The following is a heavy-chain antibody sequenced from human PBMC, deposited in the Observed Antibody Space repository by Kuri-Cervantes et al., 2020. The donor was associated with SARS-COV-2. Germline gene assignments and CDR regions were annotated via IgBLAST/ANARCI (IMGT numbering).Heavy chain of an antibody. Sequence: SLKISCAASGFTFDDYAMHWVRQAPGKGLEWVSGISWNSGSIGYADSVKGRFTISRDNAKNSLYLQMNTVRAEDTAVYYCARAQLGAVGAFDIWGQGAMVTVSS. V-gene: IGHV3-9*01. CDR2: ISWNSGSI. CDR3: ARAQLGAVGAFDI. D-gene: IGHD3-16*01. J-gene: IGHJ3*02. CDR1: GFTFDDYA.